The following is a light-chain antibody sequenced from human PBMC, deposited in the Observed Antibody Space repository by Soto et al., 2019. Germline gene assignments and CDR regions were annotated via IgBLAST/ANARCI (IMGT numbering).Light chain of an antibody. CDR2: ATS. J-gene: IGKJ2*01. CDR1: ENVRNS. CDR3: LQSYTFPYT. V-gene: IGKV1-39*01. Sequence: DTQMTQSPSSLSASVGDRVTITCRASENVRNSLSWYQQKPGKAPKLLISATSSLQTGVPSRFSGGRSGTDFSLTISALQPEDFATYYCLQSYTFPYTFGQETKVEIK.